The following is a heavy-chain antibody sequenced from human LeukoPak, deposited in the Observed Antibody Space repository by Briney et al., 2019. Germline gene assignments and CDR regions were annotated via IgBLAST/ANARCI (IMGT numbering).Heavy chain of an antibody. CDR2: ISGSGGST. D-gene: IGHD6-19*01. V-gene: IGHV3-23*01. CDR3: AKDQGQWLAKGYYFDY. CDR1: GFTFSSYA. J-gene: IGHJ4*02. Sequence: GLLRLSCAASGFTFSSYAMSWVRQAPGKGREWVSAISGSGGSTYYEDSVKRRFTISRDNSKNTLYLQMNSLRAEDTAVYYCAKDQGQWLAKGYYFDYWGQGTLVTVSS.